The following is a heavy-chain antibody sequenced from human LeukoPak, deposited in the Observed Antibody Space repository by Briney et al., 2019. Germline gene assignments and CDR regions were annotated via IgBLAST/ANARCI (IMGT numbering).Heavy chain of an antibody. CDR2: MNPNSGNT. J-gene: IGHJ5*02. Sequence: GASVKVSCKASGYTFTSYDIHWVRQATRQGLEWMGWMNPNSGNTGYAQKFQGRVTITRNPSIRTAYMELSSLRSEDTAVYYCARGGYYYDSSAPNWFDPWGQGTLVTVSS. CDR3: ARGGYYYDSSAPNWFDP. CDR1: GYTFTSYD. V-gene: IGHV1-8*03. D-gene: IGHD3-22*01.